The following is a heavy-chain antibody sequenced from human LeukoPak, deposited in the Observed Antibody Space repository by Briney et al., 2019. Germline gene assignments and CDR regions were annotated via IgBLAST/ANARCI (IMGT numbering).Heavy chain of an antibody. D-gene: IGHD6-13*01. CDR3: AKGSYSSSWYDYYYYGMDV. V-gene: IGHV3-30*18. Sequence: GGSLRLSCAASGFTFSSYGMHWVRQAPGKGLEWVAVISYDGSNKYYADSVKGRFTISRDNSKNTLYLQMNSLRAEDTAVYYCAKGSYSSSWYDYYYYGMDVWGQGTTVTVSS. CDR2: ISYDGSNK. J-gene: IGHJ6*02. CDR1: GFTFSSYG.